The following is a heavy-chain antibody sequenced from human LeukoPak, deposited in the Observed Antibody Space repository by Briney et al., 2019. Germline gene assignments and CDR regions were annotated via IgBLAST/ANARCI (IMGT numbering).Heavy chain of an antibody. CDR1: GYTFTSYA. J-gene: IGHJ4*02. CDR3: ARLLYDYVWGSYHRPNPQQYYFDY. V-gene: IGHV1-69*13. Sequence: SVKVSCKASGYTFTSYAISWVRQAPGQGLEWMGGIIPIFGTANYAQKFQGRVTITADESTSTAYMELSSLRSEDTAVYYCARLLYDYVWGSYHRPNPQQYYFDYWGQGTLVTVSS. CDR2: IIPIFGTA. D-gene: IGHD3-16*02.